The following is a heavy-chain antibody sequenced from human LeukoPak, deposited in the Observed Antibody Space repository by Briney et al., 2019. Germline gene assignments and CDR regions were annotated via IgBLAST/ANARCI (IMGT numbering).Heavy chain of an antibody. Sequence: SETLSLTCTVSGGSISSSSYYWGWIRQPPGKGLEWIGEINHSGSTNYNPSLKSRVTISVDTSKNQFSLKLSSVTAADTAVYYCARGSSSSSRPLGYWGQGTLVTVSS. CDR2: INHSGST. CDR3: ARGSSSSSRPLGY. V-gene: IGHV4-39*07. CDR1: GGSISSSSYY. J-gene: IGHJ4*02. D-gene: IGHD6-6*01.